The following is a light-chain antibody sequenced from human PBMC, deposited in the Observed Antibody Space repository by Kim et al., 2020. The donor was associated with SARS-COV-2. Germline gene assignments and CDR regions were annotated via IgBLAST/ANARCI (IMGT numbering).Light chain of an antibody. CDR3: QQSHTTPRT. CDR1: QSISSY. Sequence: ASGGDRVTSTCRASQSISSYLNWYQQKPGQAAKLLIYAASSLQSGVPSRFSGSGSGTDFALTISSLQPEDFATYYCQQSHTTPRTFGQGTKVDIK. V-gene: IGKV1-39*01. J-gene: IGKJ1*01. CDR2: AAS.